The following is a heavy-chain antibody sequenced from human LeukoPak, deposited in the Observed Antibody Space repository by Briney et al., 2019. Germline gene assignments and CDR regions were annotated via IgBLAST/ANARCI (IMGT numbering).Heavy chain of an antibody. CDR1: GFTFSSYG. Sequence: HPGGSLRLSRAASGFTFSSYGMHWVRQAPGKGLDWVAVIWYDGSNIYHGDSVKGRFTVSRDNSKTTLYLQMNSLRAEDTAVYYCARARNDYDSSGFSTLDYWGQGTLVTVSS. CDR2: IWYDGSNI. CDR3: ARARNDYDSSGFSTLDY. J-gene: IGHJ4*02. D-gene: IGHD3-22*01. V-gene: IGHV3-33*01.